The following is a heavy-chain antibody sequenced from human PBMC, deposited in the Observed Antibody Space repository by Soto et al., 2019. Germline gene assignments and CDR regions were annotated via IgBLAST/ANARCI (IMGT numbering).Heavy chain of an antibody. CDR1: GYTFTSYG. Sequence: GASVKVSCKASGYTFTSYGISWVRQAPGQGLEWMGWTSAYNGNANYAQKLQGRVTMTTDTSTSTAYMELRSLRSDDTAVYYCARTAAGTFWFDPWGQGTLVTVSS. D-gene: IGHD6-13*01. CDR3: ARTAAGTFWFDP. CDR2: TSAYNGNA. V-gene: IGHV1-18*04. J-gene: IGHJ5*02.